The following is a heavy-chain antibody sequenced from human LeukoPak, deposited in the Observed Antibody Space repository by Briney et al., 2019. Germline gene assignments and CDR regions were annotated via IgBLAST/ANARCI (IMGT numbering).Heavy chain of an antibody. J-gene: IGHJ5*02. CDR2: ISYDGSNK. Sequence: PGGSLRLSCAASGFTFSSFGMHWVRQAPGKGLEWMAIISYDGSNKYYADSVKGRFTISRDNSKNTLYLQMNSLRAEDTAVYYCAKETESTGANWFDPWGQGTLVTVSS. CDR1: GFTFSSFG. V-gene: IGHV3-30*18. D-gene: IGHD2-8*02. CDR3: AKETESTGANWFDP.